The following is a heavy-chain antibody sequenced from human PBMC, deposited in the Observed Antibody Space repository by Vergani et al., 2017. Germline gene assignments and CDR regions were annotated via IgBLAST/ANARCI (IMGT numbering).Heavy chain of an antibody. J-gene: IGHJ4*02. CDR3: AKATYVLIEYYFDY. CDR1: GFTFSDYY. V-gene: IGHV3-11*01. Sequence: QVQLVESGGGLVKPGGSLRLSCAASGFTFSDYYMSWIRQAPGKGLEWVSYISSSGSTIYYADSVKGRFTISRDNSKNTLYLQMNSLRAEDTAVYYCAKATYVLIEYYFDYWGQGTLVTVSS. CDR2: ISSSGSTI. D-gene: IGHD2-8*01.